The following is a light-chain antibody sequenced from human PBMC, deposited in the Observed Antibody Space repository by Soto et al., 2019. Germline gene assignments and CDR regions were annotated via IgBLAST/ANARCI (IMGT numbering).Light chain of an antibody. J-gene: IGKJ1*01. CDR3: QQYNNWPGT. CDR2: GAS. V-gene: IGKV3-15*01. CDR1: QSVSSN. Sequence: EIVLTQSPGTLSASPGEGATLSCRASQSVSSNLAWYQQKPGQAPRLLIYGASTRATGIPAMFSGSGSGTEFTLTISSLQSEYFAVYYCQQYNNWPGTFGQGTKVDIK.